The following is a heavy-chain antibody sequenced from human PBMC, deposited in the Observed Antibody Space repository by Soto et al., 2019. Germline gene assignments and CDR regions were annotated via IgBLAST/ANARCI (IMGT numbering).Heavy chain of an antibody. CDR1: GFTFTSSA. J-gene: IGHJ6*02. CDR2: IVVGSGNT. Sequence: ASVKVSCKASGFTFTSSAVQWVRQARGQRLEWIGWIVVGSGNTNYAQKFQERVTITRDMSTSTAYMELSSLRSEDTAVYYCAALAPYVSHGMDVWGQGTTVTAP. V-gene: IGHV1-58*01. D-gene: IGHD3-16*01. CDR3: AALAPYVSHGMDV.